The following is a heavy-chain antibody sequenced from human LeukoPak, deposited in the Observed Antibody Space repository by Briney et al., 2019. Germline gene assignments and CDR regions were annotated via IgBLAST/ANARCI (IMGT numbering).Heavy chain of an antibody. CDR1: GFTFSSYA. D-gene: IGHD3-22*01. CDR2: ISYDGSNK. J-gene: IGHJ4*02. Sequence: GGSLRLSCAASGFTFSSYAMRWVRQAPGKGLEWVAVISYDGSNKYYADSVKGRFTISRDNSKNTLYLQMNSLRAEDTAVYYCARDRFLLYYDSSGCFDYWGQGTLVTVSS. V-gene: IGHV3-30-3*01. CDR3: ARDRFLLYYDSSGCFDY.